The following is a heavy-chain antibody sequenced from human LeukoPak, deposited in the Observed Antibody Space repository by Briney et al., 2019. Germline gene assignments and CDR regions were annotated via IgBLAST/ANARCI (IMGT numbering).Heavy chain of an antibody. CDR2: ISYDGGKK. CDR1: GFTFSSYA. CDR3: AKDRSKGYYGDEFDF. Sequence: PGGSLRLSCAASGFTFSSYAMSWVRQAPGKGLEWVTIISYDGGKKDYADSVKGRFTISRDNSKNTLYLQMNSLRPEDTAVYYCAKDRSKGYYGDEFDFWGQGTLVTVSS. V-gene: IGHV3-30*18. D-gene: IGHD4-17*01. J-gene: IGHJ4*02.